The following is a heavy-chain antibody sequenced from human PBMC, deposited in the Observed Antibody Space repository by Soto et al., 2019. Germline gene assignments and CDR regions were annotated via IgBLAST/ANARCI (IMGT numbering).Heavy chain of an antibody. V-gene: IGHV1-69*13. D-gene: IGHD6-19*01. CDR2: IIPIFGTA. CDR1: GGTFSSYA. CDR3: AREWGAVANYYYYGMDV. J-gene: IGHJ6*02. Sequence: GASVKVSCKASGGTFSSYAISWVRQAPGQGLEWMGGIIPIFGTANYAQKFQGRVTITADESTSTAYMELSSLRSEDTAVYYCAREWGAVANYYYYGMDVWGQGTTVTVSS.